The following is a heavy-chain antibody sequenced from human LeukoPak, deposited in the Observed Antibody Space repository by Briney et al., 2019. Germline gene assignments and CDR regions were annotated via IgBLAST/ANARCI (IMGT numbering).Heavy chain of an antibody. CDR2: INSDGSST. CDR1: GFTFSSYW. J-gene: IGHJ6*02. CDR3: ANLKLSYYYGMDV. D-gene: IGHD1-1*01. Sequence: GGSLRLSCAASGFTFSSYWMHWVRQAPGKGLVWVSRINSDGSSTSYADSVKGRFTISRDNAKNTLYLQMNSLRAEDTAVYYCANLKLSYYYGMDVWGQGTTVTVSS. V-gene: IGHV3-74*01.